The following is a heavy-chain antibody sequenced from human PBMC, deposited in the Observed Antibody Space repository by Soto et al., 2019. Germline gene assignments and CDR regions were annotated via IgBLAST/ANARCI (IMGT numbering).Heavy chain of an antibody. V-gene: IGHV3-21*06. CDR2: ISSTTHYI. CDR1: GFTFTIYS. J-gene: IGHJ4*02. Sequence: GGSLRLSCAASGFTFTIYSMNWVRQAPGKGLEWVSSISSTTHYIYYADSMGGRFTISRDNAKNAVYLEMNSLRAEDTAVYYCARESEDLTSNFDYWGQGTLVTVSS. CDR3: ARESEDLTSNFDY.